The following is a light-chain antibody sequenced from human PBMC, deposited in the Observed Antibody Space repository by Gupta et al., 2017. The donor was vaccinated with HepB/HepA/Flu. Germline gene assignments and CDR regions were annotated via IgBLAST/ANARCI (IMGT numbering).Light chain of an antibody. CDR2: KDS. V-gene: IGLV3-25*03. Sequence: SHELTQPLSVSVSPGQTARLTCPGDALAKQYAYWYQQKPGQAPVVIIYKDSGRPSGIPERFSGSSSGTTVTLTISAVQVEDEADYYCQSADSSGTHYVFGTGTTVTVL. J-gene: IGLJ1*01. CDR1: ALAKQY. CDR3: QSADSSGTHYV.